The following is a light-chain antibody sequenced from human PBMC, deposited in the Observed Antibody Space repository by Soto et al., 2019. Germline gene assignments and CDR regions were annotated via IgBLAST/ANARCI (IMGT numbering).Light chain of an antibody. V-gene: IGLV2-8*01. CDR3: SSFAGGGNPVL. CDR1: SSDVGGYNY. CDR2: EVT. J-gene: IGLJ2*01. Sequence: QSALTQPPSASGSLGQSVTISCTGTSSDVGGYNYVSWHQQHPGKAPKLMIYEVTKRPSGVPDRFSGSKSGNTASLTVSGLQAEXEADYYCSSFAGGGNPVLFGGGTKLTVL.